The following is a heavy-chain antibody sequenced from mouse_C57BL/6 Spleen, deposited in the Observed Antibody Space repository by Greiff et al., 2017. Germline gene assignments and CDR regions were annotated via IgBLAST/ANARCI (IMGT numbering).Heavy chain of an antibody. J-gene: IGHJ1*03. V-gene: IGHV1-80*01. D-gene: IGHD1-1*01. CDR2: IYPGDGDT. CDR1: GYAFSSSW. CDR3: ARSYYGRGYFDV. Sequence: QVQLQQSGAELVKPGASVKISCKASGYAFSSSWMNWLKQRPGKGLEWIGQIYPGDGDTNYNGKFKGKATLTADKSSSTAYMQLSSLTSEDSAVYFCARSYYGRGYFDVWGTGTTVTVSS.